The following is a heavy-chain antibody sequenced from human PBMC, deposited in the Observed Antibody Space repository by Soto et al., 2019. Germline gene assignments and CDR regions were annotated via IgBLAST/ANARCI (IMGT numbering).Heavy chain of an antibody. CDR1: GGSITSYY. V-gene: IGHV4-59*01. D-gene: IGHD3-16*01. CDR2: IHYSENI. J-gene: IGHJ4*02. Sequence: SETLSLTCTVSGGSITSYYWSWIRQSPGKGLEWIGYIHYSENIKYNPSLTSRVTISLDTSKNQFSLKLSSMTAADTAVYYCAAEGGSKTFWGQGILVTVSS. CDR3: AAEGGSKTF.